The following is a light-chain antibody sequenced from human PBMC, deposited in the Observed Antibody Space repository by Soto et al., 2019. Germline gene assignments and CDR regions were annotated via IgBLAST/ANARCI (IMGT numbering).Light chain of an antibody. CDR3: CSYAGSYTWV. Sequence: QSALTQPRSVSGSPGQSVTISCTGTSSDVGGYNDVSWYQPHPGQALKLVISXXXXXXXXXXXXXXXSKSGNTDSLTISGXXXXXXXXXYCCSYAGSYTWVFGGRTQLTVL. CDR1: SSDVGGYND. CDR2: XXX. J-gene: IGLJ3*02. V-gene: IGLV2-11*01.